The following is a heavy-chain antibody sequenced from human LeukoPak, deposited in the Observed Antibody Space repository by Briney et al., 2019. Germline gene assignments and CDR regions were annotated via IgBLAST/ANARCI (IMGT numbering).Heavy chain of an antibody. V-gene: IGHV3-30*02. J-gene: IGHJ4*02. Sequence: PGGSLRLSCAASGFTVTNFGMHWVRQGPTKGLEWVAFLRFDGTTKYYAESVKGRFTISRDNSQNTLYLQMNSLRAEDTALYYCAKVWGHCGVDCYPDSWGQGTLVTVSS. CDR1: GFTVTNFG. CDR3: AKVWGHCGVDCYPDS. D-gene: IGHD2-21*02. CDR2: LRFDGTTK.